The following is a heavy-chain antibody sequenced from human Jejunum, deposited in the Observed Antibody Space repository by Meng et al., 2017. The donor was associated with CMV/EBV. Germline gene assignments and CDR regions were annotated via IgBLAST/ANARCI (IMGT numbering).Heavy chain of an antibody. D-gene: IGHD1-1*01. J-gene: IGHJ6*02. CDR2: ISNSATGS. Sequence: AFVFRNYAMSWVRQAPGKGLEWVSTISNSATGSNYADSVRGRFTISRDNSKNILFLQMNSLRAEDTAVYYCAKRRGNSYYYNMDVWGQGTTVTVSS. CDR3: AKRRGNSYYYNMDV. CDR1: AFVFRNYA. V-gene: IGHV3-23*01.